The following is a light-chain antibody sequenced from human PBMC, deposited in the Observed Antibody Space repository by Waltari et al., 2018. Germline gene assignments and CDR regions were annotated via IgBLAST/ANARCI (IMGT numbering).Light chain of an antibody. CDR2: GAS. CDR1: QSVSRS. CDR3: QHYVRLPAT. Sequence: SCRAVQSVSRSLAWYQQKPGQAPRLLIYGASSRATGIPDRFSGGGSGTDFSLTISRLEPEDFAVYYCQHYVRLPATFGQGTKVEIK. V-gene: IGKV3-20*01. J-gene: IGKJ1*01.